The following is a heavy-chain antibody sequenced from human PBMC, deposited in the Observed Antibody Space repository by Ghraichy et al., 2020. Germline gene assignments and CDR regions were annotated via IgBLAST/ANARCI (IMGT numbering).Heavy chain of an antibody. CDR1: GFIFPHYW. V-gene: IGHV3-7*01. Sequence: GGSLRLSCAASGFIFPHYWMSCIRQVPGKGLERVANINLDGSSKYYLDSVKGRFIISRDNAKNSLYLQMNTLSAEDTAIYYCVRDWYCTSNGCFYFDYWGQGSLVTVAS. CDR3: VRDWYCTSNGCFYFDY. J-gene: IGHJ4*02. CDR2: INLDGSSK. D-gene: IGHD2-2*01.